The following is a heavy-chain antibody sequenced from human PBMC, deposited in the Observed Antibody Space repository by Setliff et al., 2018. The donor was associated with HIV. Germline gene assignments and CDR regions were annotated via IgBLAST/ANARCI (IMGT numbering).Heavy chain of an antibody. CDR3: AILMTARGTWEYFQH. D-gene: IGHD6-13*01. J-gene: IGHJ1*01. CDR2: VDPEDGET. CDR1: GYTFVDYY. V-gene: IGHV1-69-2*01. Sequence: GASVKVSCKASGYTFVDYYMHWVQQAPGKGLEWMGRVDPEDGETIYAEKFQGRLTITTDTATDTGYMEMTKWRSEDTAVYYCAILMTARGTWEYFQHWGQGTLVTVSS.